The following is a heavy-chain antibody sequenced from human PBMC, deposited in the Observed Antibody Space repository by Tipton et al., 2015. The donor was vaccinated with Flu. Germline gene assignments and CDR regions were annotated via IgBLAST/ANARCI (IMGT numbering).Heavy chain of an antibody. D-gene: IGHD5-18*01. CDR2: INPNSGGT. J-gene: IGHJ6*02. CDR1: GYTFTGYY. V-gene: IGHV1-2*06. CDR3: ARSPEVVGRTAMVLYDYYYGMDV. Sequence: QLVQSGAEVKKPGASVKVSCKASGYTFTGYYMHWVRQAPGQGLEWMGRINPNSGGTNYAQKFQGRVTMTRDTSISTAYMELSRLRSDDTAVYYCARSPEVVGRTAMVLYDYYYGMDVWGQGTPVTVSS.